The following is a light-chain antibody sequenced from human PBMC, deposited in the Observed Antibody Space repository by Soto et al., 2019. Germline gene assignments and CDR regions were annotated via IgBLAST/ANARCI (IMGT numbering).Light chain of an antibody. CDR2: SNN. V-gene: IGLV1-44*01. J-gene: IGLJ1*01. CDR3: AAWDDSLNGFYV. Sequence: QSVLNQPPSASGTPGQRVTISFSGSSSNIGSNTVNWYQQLPGTAPKLLIYSNNQRPSGVPDRFSGSKSGTSASLAISGLQSEDEADYYCAAWDDSLNGFYVFGTGTKVTV. CDR1: SSNIGSNT.